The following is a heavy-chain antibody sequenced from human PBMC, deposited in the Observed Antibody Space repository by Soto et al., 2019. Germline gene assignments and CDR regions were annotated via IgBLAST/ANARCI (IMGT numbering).Heavy chain of an antibody. CDR1: GYTFTSYH. V-gene: IGHV1-18*01. J-gene: IGHJ4*01. Sequence: QVQLVQSGGEVKMPGASVKVSCKASGYTFTSYHITWVRQAPGQGLEWMGWIRAYNGNTNYAQNFQGRVSMTTDSSTTAAYMELRNLRSYDTAVYYCKRITSSAWNFCDYWGLGTLVTVAS. CDR2: IRAYNGNT. CDR3: KRITSSAWNFCDY. D-gene: IGHD1-7*01.